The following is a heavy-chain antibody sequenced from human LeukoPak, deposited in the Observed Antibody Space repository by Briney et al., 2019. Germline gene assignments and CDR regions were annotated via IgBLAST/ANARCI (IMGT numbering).Heavy chain of an antibody. V-gene: IGHV4-34*01. J-gene: IGHJ3*02. CDR3: ARDQFGFGYVEDAFDI. Sequence: SETLSLTCAVYGGSFSGFYWSWIRQPPGKGLEWIGVINHSGGTNYIPSLKSRVTMSVDTSKNQFSLKLSSVTAADTAVYYCARDQFGFGYVEDAFDIWGQGTMVTVSS. D-gene: IGHD5-18*01. CDR2: INHSGGT. CDR1: GGSFSGFY.